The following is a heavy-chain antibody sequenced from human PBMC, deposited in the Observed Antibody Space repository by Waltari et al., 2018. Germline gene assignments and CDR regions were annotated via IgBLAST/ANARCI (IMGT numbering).Heavy chain of an antibody. D-gene: IGHD6-13*01. V-gene: IGHV1-69*05. CDR3: ARGSNTWSIFFDY. J-gene: IGHJ4*02. CDR1: GGTFSTSA. CDR2: IIPSLNTV. Sequence: QVQLVQSGAEVKKPGSSVKVSCKASGGTFSTSAIGWVRQAPGPGLEWMGGIIPSLNTVKYAPKFQGRVTITTDESTTTAYMELSRLRSEDTAVYYCARGSNTWSIFFDYWGQGTLVTVSP.